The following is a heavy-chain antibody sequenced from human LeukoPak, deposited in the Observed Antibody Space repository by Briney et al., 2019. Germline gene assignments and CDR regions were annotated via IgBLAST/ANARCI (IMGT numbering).Heavy chain of an antibody. CDR3: ANVGSSWIVYYYYGMDV. Sequence: GGSLRLSCAASGFTFSSYAMSWVRQAPGKGLEWVSAISGSGGSTHYADSVKGRFTISRDNSKNTLYLQMNSLRAEDTAVYYCANVGSSWIVYYYYGMDVWGQGTTVTVSS. V-gene: IGHV3-23*01. CDR2: ISGSGGST. CDR1: GFTFSSYA. J-gene: IGHJ6*02. D-gene: IGHD6-13*01.